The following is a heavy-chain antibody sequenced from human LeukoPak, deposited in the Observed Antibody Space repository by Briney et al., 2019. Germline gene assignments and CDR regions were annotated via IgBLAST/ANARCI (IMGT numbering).Heavy chain of an antibody. CDR1: GGSISSGGYS. J-gene: IGHJ4*02. CDR2: IYHSGST. Sequence: SQTLSLTCAVSGGSISSGGYSWSWIRQPPGKGLEWIGYIYHSGSTYYNPSLKSRVTISVDTSKNQFSLKLSSVTAADTAVYYCARVKRPYYYFDYWGQGTLVTVSS. D-gene: IGHD1-26*01. CDR3: ARVKRPYYYFDY. V-gene: IGHV4-30-2*01.